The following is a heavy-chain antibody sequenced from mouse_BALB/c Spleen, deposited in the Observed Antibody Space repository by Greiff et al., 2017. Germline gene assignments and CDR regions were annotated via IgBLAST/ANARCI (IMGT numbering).Heavy chain of an antibody. J-gene: IGHJ4*01. V-gene: IGHV1-54*01. D-gene: IGHD2-4*01. CDR3: ARSPMITYTMDC. CDR1: GYAFTNYL. Sequence: VQLQQSGAELVRPGTSVKVSCKASGYAFTNYLIEWVKQRPGQGLEWIGVINPGSGGTNYNEKFKGKATLTAAKSSCTAYMQLSSLTSDASAVYFCARSPMITYTMDCWDRGTSVAVSS. CDR2: INPGSGGT.